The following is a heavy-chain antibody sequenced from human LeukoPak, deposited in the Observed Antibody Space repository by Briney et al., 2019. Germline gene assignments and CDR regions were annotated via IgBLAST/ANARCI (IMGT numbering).Heavy chain of an antibody. CDR1: GGTFSSYA. Sequence: GGSVRVSCKASGGTFSSYAMSWVRQAPGQGLEWMGRIITIVGIAIYAQKFHGRVTITADKSTSTAYMELSSLRSEDTAVYYCASEAGSTVTTYEIGFRGPIDYWGQGPLVTVSS. V-gene: IGHV1-69*10. CDR3: ASEAGSTVTTYEIGFRGPIDY. J-gene: IGHJ4*02. D-gene: IGHD4-17*01. CDR2: IITIVGIA.